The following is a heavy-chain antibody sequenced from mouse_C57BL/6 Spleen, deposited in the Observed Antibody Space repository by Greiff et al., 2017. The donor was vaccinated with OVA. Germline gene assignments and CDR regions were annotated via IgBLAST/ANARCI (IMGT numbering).Heavy chain of an antibody. V-gene: IGHV1-75*01. CDR1: GYTFTDYY. J-gene: IGHJ1*03. CDR2: IFPGSGST. Sequence: LVESGPELVKPGASVKISCKASGYTFTDYYINWVKQRPGQGLEWIGWIFPGSGSTYYNEKFKGKATLTVDKSSSTAYMLLSSLTSEDSAVYFCARWGGNSHWYFDVWGTGTTVTVSS. CDR3: ARWGGNSHWYFDV. D-gene: IGHD2-1*01.